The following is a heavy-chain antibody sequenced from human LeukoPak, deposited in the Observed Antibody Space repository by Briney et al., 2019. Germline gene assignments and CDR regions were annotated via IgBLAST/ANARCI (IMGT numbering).Heavy chain of an antibody. Sequence: GGSLRLSCAASGFTFSSYWMSWVRQAPGKGLEWVAKIKQDGSEKYYVDSVKGRFTISRDNAKNSLYLQMNSLRAEDTAVYYCARDLEVTTWNYFDYWGQGTLVTVSS. V-gene: IGHV3-7*01. CDR3: ARDLEVTTWNYFDY. CDR1: GFTFSSYW. CDR2: IKQDGSEK. D-gene: IGHD4-17*01. J-gene: IGHJ4*02.